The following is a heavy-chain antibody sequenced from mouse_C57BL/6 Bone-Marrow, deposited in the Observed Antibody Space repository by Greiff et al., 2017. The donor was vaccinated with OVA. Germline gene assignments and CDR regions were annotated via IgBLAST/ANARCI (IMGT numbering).Heavy chain of an antibody. J-gene: IGHJ1*03. V-gene: IGHV5-4*01. CDR3: ARDALYYGSSYWYFDV. Sequence: DVKLVESGGGLVKPGGSLKLSCAASGFTFSSYAMSWVRQTPEKRLEWVATISDGGSYTYYPDNVKGRFTISRDNAKNNLYLQMSHLKSEDTAMYYCARDALYYGSSYWYFDVWGTGTTVTVSS. CDR1: GFTFSSYA. CDR2: ISDGGSYT. D-gene: IGHD1-1*01.